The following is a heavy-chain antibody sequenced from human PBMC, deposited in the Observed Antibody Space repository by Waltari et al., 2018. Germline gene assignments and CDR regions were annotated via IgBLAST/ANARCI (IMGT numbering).Heavy chain of an antibody. J-gene: IGHJ3*02. CDR1: GASISSSNYY. D-gene: IGHD3-10*01. CDR3: ARPRGGCLCDGFDI. CDR2: FYYRGRT. V-gene: IGHV4-39*01. Sequence: QLQLQESGPGLVKPSETLSLTCTVSGASISSSNYYWGWIRPPPGKGLEWTGSFYYRGRTPSNPSLKSRVTISVDTSKSQFSLKLSSVTAADTALYYCARPRGGCLCDGFDIWGQGTMVTVSS.